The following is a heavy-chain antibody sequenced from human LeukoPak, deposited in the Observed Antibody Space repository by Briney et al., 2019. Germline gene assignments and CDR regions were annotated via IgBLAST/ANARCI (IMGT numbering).Heavy chain of an antibody. CDR1: GFTFDDYA. CDR2: ISWNSGSI. J-gene: IGHJ3*02. D-gene: IGHD3-10*01. Sequence: GGSLRLSCAASGFTFDDYAMHWVRQAPGKGLEWVSGISWNSGSIGYADSVKGRFTISRDNAKNSLYLQMNSLRAEDTALYYCAKEFRGDLLWFGESQGVRGAFDIWGQGTMVTVSS. CDR3: AKEFRGDLLWFGESQGVRGAFDI. V-gene: IGHV3-9*01.